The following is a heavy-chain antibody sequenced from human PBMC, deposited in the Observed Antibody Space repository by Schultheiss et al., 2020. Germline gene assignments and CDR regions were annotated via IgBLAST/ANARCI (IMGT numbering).Heavy chain of an antibody. D-gene: IGHD3-10*01. Sequence: GESLKISCKASGYSFTNYWIGWVRQMPGKGLEWMGIIYPGDSDTRYSPSFQGQVTISADKSISTAYLQWSSLKASDTAMYYCARAHYTMVRGVNFDYWGQGTLVTVSS. V-gene: IGHV5-51*01. CDR3: ARAHYTMVRGVNFDY. CDR2: IYPGDSDT. CDR1: GYSFTNYW. J-gene: IGHJ4*02.